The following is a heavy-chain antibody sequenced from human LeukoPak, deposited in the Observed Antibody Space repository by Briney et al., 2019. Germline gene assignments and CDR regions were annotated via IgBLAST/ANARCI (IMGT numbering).Heavy chain of an antibody. D-gene: IGHD2-8*02. CDR3: ARELVVGPAEYFQH. CDR2: IYPGGSEK. Sequence: GGSLRLSCEASGFTFSSSLMSWVRQTPGKGLEWVANIYPGGSEKYYLASVKGRFTISRVNAENSLYLQMKNLRAEDTAVYYCARELVVGPAEYFQHWGKGTLVTVSS. CDR1: GFTFSSSL. J-gene: IGHJ1*01. V-gene: IGHV3-7*01.